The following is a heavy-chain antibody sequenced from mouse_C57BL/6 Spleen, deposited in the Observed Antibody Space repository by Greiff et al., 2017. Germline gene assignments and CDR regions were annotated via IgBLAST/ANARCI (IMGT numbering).Heavy chain of an antibody. J-gene: IGHJ4*01. CDR3: ARERLAARDD. CDR1: GFTFSDYG. CDR2: ISSGSSTI. D-gene: IGHD2-2*01. Sequence: EVQLQESGGGLVKPGGSLKLSCAASGFTFSDYGMHWVRQAPEKGLEWVAYISSGSSTIYYADTVKGRFTISRDNAKNTLFLQMTSLRAEDTAMYYCARERLAARDDWGQGTSVTVSS. V-gene: IGHV5-17*01.